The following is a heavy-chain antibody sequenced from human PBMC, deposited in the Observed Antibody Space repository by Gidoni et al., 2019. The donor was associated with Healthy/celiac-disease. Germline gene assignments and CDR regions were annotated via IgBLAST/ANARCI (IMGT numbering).Heavy chain of an antibody. CDR3: AKDPYRPTSGTSLVVTAPIDY. D-gene: IGHD2-21*02. Sequence: EVQLLESGGGLVQPGGSLRLSCAASGFTFSSYAMSWVRQAPGKGLEWVSAISGSGGSTYYADSVKGRFTISRDNSKNTLYLQMNSLRAEDTAVYYCAKDPYRPTSGTSLVVTAPIDYWGQGTLVTVSS. CDR1: GFTFSSYA. CDR2: ISGSGGST. J-gene: IGHJ4*02. V-gene: IGHV3-23*01.